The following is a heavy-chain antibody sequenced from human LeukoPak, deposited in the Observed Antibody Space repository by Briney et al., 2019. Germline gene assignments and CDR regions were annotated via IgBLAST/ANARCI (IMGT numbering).Heavy chain of an antibody. D-gene: IGHD3-22*01. CDR3: ARNDYYYYDSSGHTLSTFDP. V-gene: IGHV4-59*01. CDR1: GGSISSNY. Sequence: SETLSLTCTVSGGSISSNYWSWIRQPPGKGLEWIGYIYYSGSTNYNPSLKSRVNISVDTSKNQFSLKLSSVTAADTAVYYCARNDYYYYDSSGHTLSTFDPWGQGTLVTVSS. J-gene: IGHJ5*02. CDR2: IYYSGST.